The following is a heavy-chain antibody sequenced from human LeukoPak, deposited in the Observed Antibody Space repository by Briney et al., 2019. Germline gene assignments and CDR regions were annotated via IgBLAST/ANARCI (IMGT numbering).Heavy chain of an antibody. Sequence: ASVKVSCKASGYTFSSYGISWVRQAPGQGLEWMGWISGCNGNTNYAQKLQGRLTMTTDTSTSTAYMELRSLRSDDTAVYYCARAPLYGSCEYWGQGTLVTVSS. CDR2: ISGCNGNT. CDR3: ARAPLYGSCEY. CDR1: GYTFSSYG. J-gene: IGHJ4*02. D-gene: IGHD6-6*01. V-gene: IGHV1-18*01.